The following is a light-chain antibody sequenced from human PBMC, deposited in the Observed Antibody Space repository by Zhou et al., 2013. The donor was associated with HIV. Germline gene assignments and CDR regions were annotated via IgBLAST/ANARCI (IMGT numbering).Light chain of an antibody. Sequence: EIVLTQSPGTLSLSPGDRATVSCRASQIVTNSYLAWYQQKGGQAPRLLIYGASTRATGIPDRFSGSGSRRDFTLTISRLEPEDFAVYYCQQYGSSQGTFGLGTKVEIK. CDR3: QQYGSSQGT. CDR1: QIVTNSY. CDR2: GAS. V-gene: IGKV3-20*01. J-gene: IGKJ1*01.